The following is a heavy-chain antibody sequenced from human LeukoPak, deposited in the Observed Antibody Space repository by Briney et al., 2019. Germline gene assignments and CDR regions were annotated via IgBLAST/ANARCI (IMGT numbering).Heavy chain of an antibody. CDR2: ISTSSSYI. V-gene: IGHV3-21*01. CDR1: GFTFSSYS. D-gene: IGHD1-7*01. Sequence: GGSLRLSCAASGFTFSSYSMNWVRQAPGKGLEWVSSISTSSSYIYYADSVKGRFTISRNNAKNSLYLQMNSLRAEDTAVYYCARSVVTGTTGALFYYFDYWGQGTLVTVSS. CDR3: ARSVVTGTTGALFYYFDY. J-gene: IGHJ4*02.